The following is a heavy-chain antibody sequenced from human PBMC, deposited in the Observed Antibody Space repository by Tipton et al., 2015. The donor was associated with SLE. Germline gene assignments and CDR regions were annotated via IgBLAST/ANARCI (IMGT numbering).Heavy chain of an antibody. CDR3: ALRFLEWSHYYGVDV. V-gene: IGHV4-39*01. CDR1: GGSISDSSYY. J-gene: IGHJ6*02. CDR2: IDYSGTT. D-gene: IGHD3-3*01. Sequence: TLSLTCTVSGGSISDSSYYWDWIRQSPGKGLEWIGEIDYSGTTNYNPSLKSRATISLDLSTSQLSLKLGSVTAADTAIYYCALRFLEWSHYYGVDVWGQGTTVTVSS.